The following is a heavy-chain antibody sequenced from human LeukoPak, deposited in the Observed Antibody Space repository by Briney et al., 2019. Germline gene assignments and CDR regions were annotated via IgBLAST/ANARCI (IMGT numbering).Heavy chain of an antibody. CDR2: IYWNNDK. J-gene: IGHJ5*02. Sequence: SGPTLVNPTQTLTLTCTFSGFSLSTSGVAVGWIRQSPGKALEWLALIYWNNDKRYSPSLKSRLTITKDTSKNKVVLTMTSMDPVDTATYYCAHRRRTGLENWFDPWGQGTLVTVSS. CDR1: GFSLSTSGVA. D-gene: IGHD1-1*01. CDR3: AHRRRTGLENWFDP. V-gene: IGHV2-5*01.